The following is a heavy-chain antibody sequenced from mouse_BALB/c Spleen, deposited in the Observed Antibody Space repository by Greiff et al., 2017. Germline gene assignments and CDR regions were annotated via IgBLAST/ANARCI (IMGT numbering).Heavy chain of an antibody. CDR3: TRSGDYDGTWFAY. CDR2: IYPGNSDT. CDR1: GYSFTSYW. D-gene: IGHD2-4*01. Sequence: EVQGVESGTVLARPGASVKMSCKASGYSFTSYWMHWVKQRPGQGLEWIGAIYPGNSDTSYNQKFKGKAKLTAVTSASTAYMELSSLTNEDSAVYYCTRSGDYDGTWFAYWGQGTLVTVSA. J-gene: IGHJ3*01. V-gene: IGHV1-5*01.